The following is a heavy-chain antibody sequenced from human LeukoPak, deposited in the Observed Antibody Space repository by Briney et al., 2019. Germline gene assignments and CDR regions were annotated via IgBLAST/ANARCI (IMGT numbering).Heavy chain of an antibody. Sequence: GGSLRLSRAASGFTFSSYDMNWVRQAPGKGLEWVSYIGSSGTTIFYADSVRGRFTISRDNAKNSLYLQMNSLRAEDTALYYCARGRSQAFYWGQGTLVTVSS. CDR3: ARGRSQAFY. V-gene: IGHV3-48*03. CDR1: GFTFSSYD. D-gene: IGHD3-3*02. CDR2: IGSSGTTI. J-gene: IGHJ4*02.